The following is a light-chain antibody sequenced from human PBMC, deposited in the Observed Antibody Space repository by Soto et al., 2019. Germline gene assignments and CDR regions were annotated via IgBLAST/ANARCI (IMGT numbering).Light chain of an antibody. Sequence: DIQMTQSPSSVSASVGDRVSITCRASQGISSWLAWYQQKPGRAPKLLIYTGSSLQSGVPSRFSGTGSGTDFTLTLSNLQPEDVATYCCAQSDSFPPSFGGGNKVEIK. CDR2: TGS. J-gene: IGKJ4*01. V-gene: IGKV1-12*01. CDR3: AQSDSFPPS. CDR1: QGISSW.